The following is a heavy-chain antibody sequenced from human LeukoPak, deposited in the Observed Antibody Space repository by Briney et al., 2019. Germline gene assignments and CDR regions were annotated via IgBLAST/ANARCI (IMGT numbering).Heavy chain of an antibody. V-gene: IGHV3-53*01. J-gene: IGHJ4*02. Sequence: PGGSLRLSCAASGFTVSSNYMSWVRQAPGKGLEWVSVIYSGGSTYYADAVKGRFTSFRDTSNNNVYLQMNSLRADDTAMYYCARVYYDNSGCPVAFDYWGQGTLVIVSS. CDR1: GFTVSSNY. CDR3: ARVYYDNSGCPVAFDY. D-gene: IGHD3-22*01. CDR2: IYSGGST.